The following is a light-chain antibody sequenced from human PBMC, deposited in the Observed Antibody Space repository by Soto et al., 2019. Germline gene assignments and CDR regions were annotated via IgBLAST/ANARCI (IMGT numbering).Light chain of an antibody. J-gene: IGKJ2*01. CDR3: QQYGSSYT. CDR1: QSVSSSY. V-gene: IGKV3-20*01. CDR2: GAS. Sequence: EIVLTQSPGTLSLSPGERATLSCRASQSVSSSYLAWYKQKPGQAPRLLIYGASSMATGIPDRFSGSWSVTDFTLTISGLEPDDFAVYYCQQYGSSYTFGQGTNLEIK.